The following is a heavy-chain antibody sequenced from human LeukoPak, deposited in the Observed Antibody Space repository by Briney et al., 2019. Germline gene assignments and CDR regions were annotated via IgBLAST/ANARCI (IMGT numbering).Heavy chain of an antibody. D-gene: IGHD3-10*01. CDR1: GYTFTSYD. Sequence: GASVKVSCKASGYTFTSYDINWVRQATGQGLEWMGWMNPNSGNTGYAQKFQGRVTMTRNTSISTAYMELSSLRSEDTAVYYCARGNTWFGEYYYYMDVWGKGTTVTISS. CDR3: ARGNTWFGEYYYYMDV. CDR2: MNPNSGNT. V-gene: IGHV1-8*01. J-gene: IGHJ6*03.